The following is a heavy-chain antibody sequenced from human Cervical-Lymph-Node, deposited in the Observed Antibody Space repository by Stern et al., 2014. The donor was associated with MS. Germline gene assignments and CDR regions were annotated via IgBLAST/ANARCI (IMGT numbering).Heavy chain of an antibody. CDR3: ARDRAVAGLVGFDY. CDR1: GGSISSGSYY. Sequence: QVQLQESGPGLVKPSQTLSLTCTVSGGSISSGSYYWSWIRQPAGKGLEWIGRIYTSGSNNYNPSLKGRVTISVDPSKNSFPLKRSSVTAADTAVYYCARDRAVAGLVGFDYWGQGTLVTVSS. J-gene: IGHJ4*02. CDR2: IYTSGSN. D-gene: IGHD6-19*01. V-gene: IGHV4-61*02.